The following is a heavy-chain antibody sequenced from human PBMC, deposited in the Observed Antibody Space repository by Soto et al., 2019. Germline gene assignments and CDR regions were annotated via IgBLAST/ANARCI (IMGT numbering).Heavy chain of an antibody. CDR1: GFTFSSYG. CDR3: ARALSYDSSGYYLDY. CDR2: IWYDGSNK. J-gene: IGHJ4*02. Sequence: QVQLVESGGGVVQPGMSLRLSCAASGFTFSSYGMHWVRQAPGKGLEWVAVIWYDGSNKYYADSVKGRITISRDNSKNTLYLQMNSLRAEDTAVYYCARALSYDSSGYYLDYWGQGTLVTVSA. V-gene: IGHV3-33*01. D-gene: IGHD3-22*01.